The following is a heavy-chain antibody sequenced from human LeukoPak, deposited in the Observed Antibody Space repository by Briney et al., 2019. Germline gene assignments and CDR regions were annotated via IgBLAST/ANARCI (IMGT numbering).Heavy chain of an antibody. CDR1: GFTLSSYG. Sequence: GGSLRLSCAASGFTLSSYGMTWVRQTPGKGLEWVSAFSASDGSAQYAESVRGRFTISRDNSKNTLYLQMDSLRAEDTAVYSCAKARIAAAGARAFDVWGQRTTVTVSS. D-gene: IGHD6-13*01. CDR2: FSASDGSA. J-gene: IGHJ3*01. CDR3: AKARIAAAGARAFDV. V-gene: IGHV3-23*01.